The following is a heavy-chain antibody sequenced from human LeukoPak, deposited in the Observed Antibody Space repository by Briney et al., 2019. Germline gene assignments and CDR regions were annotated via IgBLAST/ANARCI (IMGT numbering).Heavy chain of an antibody. Sequence: GGSLRLSCAASGFTFSTYAMHWVRQAPGKGLEWVTVISYDGSNEYYADSVKGRFTIPRDNSKNTVFLQMNSLRAEDTAVYYCARDPLSGGSYFDYWGQGTLVTVSS. J-gene: IGHJ4*02. CDR1: GFTFSTYA. CDR2: ISYDGSNE. CDR3: ARDPLSGGSYFDY. V-gene: IGHV3-30-3*01. D-gene: IGHD2-15*01.